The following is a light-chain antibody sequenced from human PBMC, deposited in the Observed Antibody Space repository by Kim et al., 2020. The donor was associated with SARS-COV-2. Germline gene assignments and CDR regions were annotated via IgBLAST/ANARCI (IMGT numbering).Light chain of an antibody. Sequence: PGGAVTRTCASGTVTGTSAYYPIWFQQKPGQAPRPLIYSTSNKRAWTPARFSGSGRGGKAALTLSGVQAEDEAECYCLSYYGGGWVFGGGTQLTVL. CDR2: STS. CDR3: LSYYGGGWV. CDR1: TVTGTSAYY. V-gene: IGLV7-43*01. J-gene: IGLJ3*02.